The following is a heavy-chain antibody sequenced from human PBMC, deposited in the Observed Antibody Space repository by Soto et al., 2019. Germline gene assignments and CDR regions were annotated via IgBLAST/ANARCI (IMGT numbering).Heavy chain of an antibody. CDR1: GFSFYSYS. CDR3: AKDRGTTTVTFDAFQH. D-gene: IGHD4-17*01. Sequence: EVQLLESGGGLVQPGGSLRLSCAASGFSFYSYSMSWVRQAPGKGLEWVAGIIGSGDSAYYADSVKGRFTISRDNSKNTLYLQMNSLRAGDTAIYYCAKDRGTTTVTFDAFQHWGQGTLVAVSS. CDR2: IIGSGDSA. V-gene: IGHV3-23*01. J-gene: IGHJ1*01.